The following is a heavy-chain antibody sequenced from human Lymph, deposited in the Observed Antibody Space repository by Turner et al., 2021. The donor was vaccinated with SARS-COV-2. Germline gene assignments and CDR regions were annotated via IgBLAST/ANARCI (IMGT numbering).Heavy chain of an antibody. V-gene: IGHV1-24*01. Sequence: QVQLVQSGAEVKKTGASVKVPCNVSGYTLTELSIPWVRQAPGKGLEWVGGFDPEDGETIYAQKFQGRVTMTEDTSTDTDYMELSSLRSEDTAVYYCATLKSNWKILTGRYYFDFWGQGTLVTVSS. CDR3: ATLKSNWKILTGRYYFDF. D-gene: IGHD1-1*01. J-gene: IGHJ4*02. CDR1: GYTLTELS. CDR2: FDPEDGET.